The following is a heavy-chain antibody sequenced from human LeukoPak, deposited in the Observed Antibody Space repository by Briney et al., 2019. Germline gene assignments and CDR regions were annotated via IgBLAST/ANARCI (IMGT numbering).Heavy chain of an antibody. D-gene: IGHD3-10*01. J-gene: IGHJ4*02. CDR1: GFTFSRYW. Sequence: GGSLRLSCAASGFTFSRYWMSWVRQAPGKGLEWVANVKQDGSDKYYVDSVKGRFTISRDNAKNSLYLQMNSLGADDTAGYYCARDNSGSYDFWGQGTLVTVSS. CDR2: VKQDGSDK. V-gene: IGHV3-7*01. CDR3: ARDNSGSYDF.